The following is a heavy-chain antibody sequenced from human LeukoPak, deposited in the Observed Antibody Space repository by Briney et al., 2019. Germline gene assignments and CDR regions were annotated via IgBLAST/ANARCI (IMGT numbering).Heavy chain of an antibody. CDR2: IRFDGTSE. V-gene: IGHV3-30*02. Sequence: GGSLRLSCAASGFTFSNFGMHWVRQAPGKGLEWVAFIRFDGTSEFYADSVKGRFTISRDNSKNTLYLQMNSLRADDTAVYYCAMKAVPRPRLHDAFDFWGQGTVVSVSS. CDR1: GFTFSNFG. D-gene: IGHD5-24*01. J-gene: IGHJ3*01. CDR3: AMKAVPRPRLHDAFDF.